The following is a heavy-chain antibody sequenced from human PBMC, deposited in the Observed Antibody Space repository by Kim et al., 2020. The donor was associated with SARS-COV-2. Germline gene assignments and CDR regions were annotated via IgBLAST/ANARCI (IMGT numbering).Heavy chain of an antibody. Sequence: ASVKVSCKASGYTFSNYAMHWVRQAPGQRLEWMGWINAGSGNTEYSQKFQGRINITRDTSASTAYMELSSLRSEDTAVYYCARGGAVLRFLEWLSSYFDYWGQGTLVTVSS. CDR3: ARGGAVLRFLEWLSSYFDY. CDR2: INAGSGNT. J-gene: IGHJ4*02. CDR1: GYTFSNYA. D-gene: IGHD3-3*01. V-gene: IGHV1-3*01.